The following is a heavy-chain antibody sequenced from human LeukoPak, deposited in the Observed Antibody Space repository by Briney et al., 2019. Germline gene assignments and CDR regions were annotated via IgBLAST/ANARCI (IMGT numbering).Heavy chain of an antibody. J-gene: IGHJ4*02. D-gene: IGHD2-15*01. CDR1: GFTFSSYS. CDR2: ISRSSSYI. Sequence: GGSLRLSCAASGFTFSSYSMNWVRQAPGKGLEWVSSISRSSSYIYYADSVKGRFTISRDNAKNSLYLQMNSLRAEDTAVYYCARDQEDYFDYWGQGTLVTVSS. V-gene: IGHV3-21*01. CDR3: ARDQEDYFDY.